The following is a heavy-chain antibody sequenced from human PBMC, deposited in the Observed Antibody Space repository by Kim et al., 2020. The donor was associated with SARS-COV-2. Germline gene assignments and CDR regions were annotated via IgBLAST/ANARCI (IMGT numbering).Heavy chain of an antibody. Sequence: SETLSLTCTVSGGSISSYYWSWIRQPPGKGLEWIGYIYYSGSTNYNPSLKSRVTISVDTSKNQFSLKLSSVTAADTAVYYCARDRFVVVPAAGLLYYYYGMDVWGQGTTVTVSS. CDR2: IYYSGST. CDR3: ARDRFVVVPAAGLLYYYYGMDV. D-gene: IGHD2-2*01. V-gene: IGHV4-59*01. J-gene: IGHJ6*02. CDR1: GGSISSYY.